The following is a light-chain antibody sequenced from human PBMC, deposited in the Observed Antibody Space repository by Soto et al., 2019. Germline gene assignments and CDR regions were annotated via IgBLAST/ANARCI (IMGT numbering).Light chain of an antibody. V-gene: IGLV2-11*01. CDR2: AVS. Sequence: QSALTQPRSVSGSPGQSVSISCTGTNSDVGGYNLVSWYQQLPGKAPKLIISAVSYRTSGVSDRFSGSKSGNTASLTISGLQAEDEADYYCCSYTATDAWVFGGGTKVTVL. CDR3: CSYTATDAWV. CDR1: NSDVGGYNL. J-gene: IGLJ3*02.